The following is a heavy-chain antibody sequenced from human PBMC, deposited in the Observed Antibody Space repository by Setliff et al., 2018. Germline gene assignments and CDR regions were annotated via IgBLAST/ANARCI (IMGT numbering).Heavy chain of an antibody. CDR3: ARSMIQRNYYCGLDV. CDR2: IYSNENT. V-gene: IGHV4-4*07. Sequence: TSETLSLTCSVSGGSISSYFWNWVRQPAGKGLEWIGRIYSNENTNYNPSLKSRVTMSIDTSKNQLSLELSSVTAADTAVYYCARSMIQRNYYCGLDVWGQGTTVTVSS. J-gene: IGHJ6*02. CDR1: GGSISSYF. D-gene: IGHD3-16*01.